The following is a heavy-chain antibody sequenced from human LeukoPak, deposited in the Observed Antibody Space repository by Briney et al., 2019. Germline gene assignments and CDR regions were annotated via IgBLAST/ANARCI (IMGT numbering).Heavy chain of an antibody. Sequence: SETLSLTCTVSGGSISSYYWSWIRQPPGKGLEWIGYIYYSGSTNYNPSLKSRVTISVDTSKNQFSLKLSSVTAADTAVYYCARGPSSGWYYYYGTDVWGQGTTVTVSS. D-gene: IGHD6-19*01. V-gene: IGHV4-59*01. J-gene: IGHJ6*02. CDR1: GGSISSYY. CDR2: IYYSGST. CDR3: ARGPSSGWYYYYGTDV.